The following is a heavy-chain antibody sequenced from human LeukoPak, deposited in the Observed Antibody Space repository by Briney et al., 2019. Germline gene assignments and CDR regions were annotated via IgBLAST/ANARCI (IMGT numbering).Heavy chain of an antibody. Sequence: PGGSLRLSCAASGFTFSSYSMNWVRQAPGKGLEWVSSISSSSSSYIYYADSVKGRFTISRDNAKNSLYLQMNSLRAEDTAVYYCARDHNRGYGLKNYYGSGSYSDYWGQGTLVTVSS. CDR3: ARDHNRGYGLKNYYGSGSYSDY. D-gene: IGHD3-10*01. J-gene: IGHJ4*02. V-gene: IGHV3-21*01. CDR1: GFTFSSYS. CDR2: ISSSSSSYI.